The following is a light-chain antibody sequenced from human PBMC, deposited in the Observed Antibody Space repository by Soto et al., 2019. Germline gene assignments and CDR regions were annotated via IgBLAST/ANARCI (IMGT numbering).Light chain of an antibody. V-gene: IGKV3-20*01. Sequence: EIVLMQSPGTLSLSPGERATLSCRASQTVSSSYLAWYQQTPGQAPSHLMDGASSRPTGIPDRFSGSGSGTDFSLTISTLEPEDFAVYYCHQYGGSPTWTFGQGTKVENK. CDR2: GAS. CDR1: QTVSSSY. J-gene: IGKJ1*01. CDR3: HQYGGSPTWT.